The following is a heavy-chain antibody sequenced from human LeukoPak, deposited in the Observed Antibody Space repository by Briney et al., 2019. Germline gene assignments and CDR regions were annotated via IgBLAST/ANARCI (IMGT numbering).Heavy chain of an antibody. CDR3: AKRGNPTVGHHYLDV. CDR2: IRHSDSNT. V-gene: IGHV3-23*05. Sequence: GGSLRLSCAASGFTFSSSDMGWVRQAPGSGLEWVSSIRHSDSNTYYADSVMGRFTISRDNSKNTLYLQMSSLSAEDTAVYYCAKRGNPTVGHHYLDVWGKGTTVSVSS. CDR1: GFTFSSSD. D-gene: IGHD1-1*01. J-gene: IGHJ6*03.